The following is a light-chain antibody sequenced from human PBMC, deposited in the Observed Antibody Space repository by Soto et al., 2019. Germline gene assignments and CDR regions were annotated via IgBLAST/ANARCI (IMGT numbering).Light chain of an antibody. CDR1: PSNIGSNT. V-gene: IGLV1-44*01. J-gene: IGLJ1*01. CDR3: AAWDDRLNGAL. CDR2: SDT. Sequence: LLTHPPPPSGTPRQRVTMSFSWGPSNIGSNTVSWYQHLPGTAPQLLIYSDTQRASGVADRFSGSKSGTSASLAISGLQSDDEADYYCAAWDDRLNGALFGTGTKVTVL.